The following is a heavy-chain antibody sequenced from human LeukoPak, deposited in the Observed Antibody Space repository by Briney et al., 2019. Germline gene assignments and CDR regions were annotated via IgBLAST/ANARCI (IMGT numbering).Heavy chain of an antibody. J-gene: IGHJ3*02. CDR2: IYPGDSDV. V-gene: IGHV5-51*01. CDR3: ARRRGRYSGDAFDI. CDR1: GYRFTSYW. Sequence: GESLKISCKGSGYRFTSYWIGWVGQMPGKGLEWMGFIYPGDSDVRYSPSFQGQVTISADKSMSTAYLQWSSLKASDTAMYYCARRRGRYSGDAFDIWGQGTMVTVSS. D-gene: IGHD1-26*01.